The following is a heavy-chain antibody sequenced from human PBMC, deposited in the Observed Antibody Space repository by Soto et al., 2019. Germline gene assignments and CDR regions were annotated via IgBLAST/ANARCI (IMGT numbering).Heavy chain of an antibody. CDR2: INAGNGNT. J-gene: IGHJ4*02. CDR3: ARAGLRPDYYDSSGYYHFDY. Sequence: ASVKVSCKASGYTFTSYAMHWARQAPGQRLEWMGWINAGNGNTKYSQKFQGRVTITRDTSASTAYMELSSLRSEDTAVYYCARAGLRPDYYDSSGYYHFDYWGQGTLVTVSS. V-gene: IGHV1-3*01. D-gene: IGHD3-22*01. CDR1: GYTFTSYA.